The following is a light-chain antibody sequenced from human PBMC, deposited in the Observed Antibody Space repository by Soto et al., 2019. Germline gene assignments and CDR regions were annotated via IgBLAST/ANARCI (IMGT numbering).Light chain of an antibody. CDR2: AAS. Sequence: IQMTQSPSALSASVGDRVTITCRASQDIRHFLAWYQHKPGRVPKLLIYAASTLQSGVPSRFSGSGSGTDFILTISSLHPEDAATYSCQKYNTATRTFGGGTTVEI. J-gene: IGKJ4*01. CDR1: QDIRHF. V-gene: IGKV1-27*01. CDR3: QKYNTATRT.